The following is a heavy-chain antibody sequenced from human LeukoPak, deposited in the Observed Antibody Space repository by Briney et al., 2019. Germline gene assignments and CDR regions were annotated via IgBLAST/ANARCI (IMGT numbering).Heavy chain of an antibody. V-gene: IGHV4-59*08. D-gene: IGHD5-18*01. CDR3: ARREYSFIDY. J-gene: IGHJ4*02. CDR1: GGSISSYY. Sequence: SETLSLTCTVSGGSISSYYWSWIRQPPGKGLGWIGYIYYSGSTNYNPSLKSRVTISVDTSKNQFSLKLSSVTAADTAVYYCARREYSFIDYWGQGTLVTVSS. CDR2: IYYSGST.